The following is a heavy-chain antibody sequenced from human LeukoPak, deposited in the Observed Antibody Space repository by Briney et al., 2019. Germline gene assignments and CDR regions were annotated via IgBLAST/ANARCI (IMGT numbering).Heavy chain of an antibody. V-gene: IGHV4-59*13. D-gene: IGHD3-10*01. CDR1: GGSISSYY. Sequence: SETLSLTCTVSGGSISSYYWSWIRQPPGKGLEWIGYIYYSGSTNYNPSLKSRVTISVDTSKSQFSLKLSSVTAADTAVYYCAKDFTWFGELTCFDSWGQGTLVTVSS. J-gene: IGHJ4*02. CDR3: AKDFTWFGELTCFDS. CDR2: IYYSGST.